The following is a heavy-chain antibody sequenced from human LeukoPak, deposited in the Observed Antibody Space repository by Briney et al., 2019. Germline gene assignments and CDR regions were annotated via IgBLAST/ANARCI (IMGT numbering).Heavy chain of an antibody. CDR1: GGTFSSYA. D-gene: IGHD3-10*01. CDR2: INPSGGST. J-gene: IGHJ1*01. Sequence: ASVKVSCKASGGTFSSYAISWVRQAPGQGLEWMGIINPSGGSTSYAQKFQGRVTMTRDTSTSTVYMELSSLRSEDTAVYYCARSVGSGSYSDFQHWGQGTLVTVSS. V-gene: IGHV1-46*01. CDR3: ARSVGSGSYSDFQH.